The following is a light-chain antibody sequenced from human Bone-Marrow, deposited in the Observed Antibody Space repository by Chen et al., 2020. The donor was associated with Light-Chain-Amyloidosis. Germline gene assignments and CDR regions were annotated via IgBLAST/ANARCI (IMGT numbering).Light chain of an antibody. Sequence: NFMLTQPHSVSGSPGKTGIISCTRSSGNIATNYVQWYQQRPGSSPTTVIYEDDQRPSGVPDRFSGSIDRSSTSASLTIAGLKTEDEADYYCQSYQGSSQGVFGGGTKLTVL. V-gene: IGLV6-57*01. CDR2: EDD. CDR3: QSYQGSSQGV. J-gene: IGLJ3*02. CDR1: SGNIATNY.